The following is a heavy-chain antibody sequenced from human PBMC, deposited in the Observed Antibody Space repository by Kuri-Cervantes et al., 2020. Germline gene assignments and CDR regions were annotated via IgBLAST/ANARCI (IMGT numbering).Heavy chain of an antibody. CDR1: RFTFSSYG. CDR3: AREGTIAAAPTFDY. J-gene: IGHJ4*02. D-gene: IGHD6-13*01. V-gene: IGHV3-30*19. CDR2: ISYDGSSK. Sequence: GESLKISCAASRFTFSSYGMHRVRQAPGKGLEWVAVISYDGSSKYYADSVKGRFTISRDNSKNTLYLQMNSLRAEDTAVYYCAREGTIAAAPTFDYWGQGTLVTVSS.